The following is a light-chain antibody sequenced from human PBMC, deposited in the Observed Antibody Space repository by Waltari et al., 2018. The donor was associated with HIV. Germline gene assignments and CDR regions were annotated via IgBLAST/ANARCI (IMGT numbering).Light chain of an antibody. CDR3: QQFDGYSLT. CDR1: QDIRSA. V-gene: IGKV1-13*02. Sequence: AIQLTQSPSSLSASVSDRVTITCRASQDIRSALAWYQQKPGKAPKLLIYDASSLESGVPSRFSGRGSGTDFTLTISSLQPEDFATYYCQQFDGYSLTFGGGTRVEVK. CDR2: DAS. J-gene: IGKJ4*01.